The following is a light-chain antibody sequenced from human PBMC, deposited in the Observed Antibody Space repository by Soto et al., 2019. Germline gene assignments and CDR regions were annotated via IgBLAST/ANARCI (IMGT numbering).Light chain of an antibody. J-gene: IGKJ4*01. CDR3: QQRSDWPLT. CDR2: DAS. Sequence: ETLLTQSPATLSLSPGERATLSCRASQSVSSYLAWYQWKPGQAPRLLIYDASNRATGIPARFSGSGSGTDFTLTISSLEPEDFAVYYCQQRSDWPLTFGGGTKVEIK. V-gene: IGKV3-11*01. CDR1: QSVSSY.